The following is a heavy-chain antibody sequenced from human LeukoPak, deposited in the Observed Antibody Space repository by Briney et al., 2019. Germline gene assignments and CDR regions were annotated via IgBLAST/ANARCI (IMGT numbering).Heavy chain of an antibody. D-gene: IGHD3-3*01. CDR1: GFTFGDYA. V-gene: IGHV3-49*04. Sequence: GGSLRLSCTASGFTFGDYAMSWVRQAPGKGVEWVGFIRSKAYGGTTEYAASVKGRLTISRDECKRIAYLQMNSLKTEDTAVYYCTRGGRFRGYFDYWGQGTLVTVSS. CDR3: TRGGRFRGYFDY. CDR2: IRSKAYGGTT. J-gene: IGHJ4*02.